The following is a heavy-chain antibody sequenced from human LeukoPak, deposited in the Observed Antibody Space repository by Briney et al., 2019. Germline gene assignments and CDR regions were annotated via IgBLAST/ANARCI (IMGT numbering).Heavy chain of an antibody. CDR2: IYYSGST. J-gene: IGHJ4*02. CDR3: ARGGWELLDY. Sequence: PSETLFLTCTVSGGSISSGGYYWSWIRQHPGKGLEWIGYIYYSGSTYYNPSLKSRVTISVDTSKNQFSLKLSSVTAADTAVYYCARGGWELLDYWGQGTLVTVSS. CDR1: GGSISSGGYY. V-gene: IGHV4-31*03. D-gene: IGHD1-26*01.